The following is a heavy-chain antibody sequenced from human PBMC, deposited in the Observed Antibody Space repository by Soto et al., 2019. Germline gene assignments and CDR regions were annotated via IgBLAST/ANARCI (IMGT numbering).Heavy chain of an antibody. V-gene: IGHV3-33*01. J-gene: IGHJ6*03. CDR3: ARDRIAVAADVWFDYYYMDV. CDR1: GFTFSSYG. D-gene: IGHD6-19*01. Sequence: QVQLVESGGGVVQPGRSLRLSCAASGFTFSSYGMHWVRQAPGKGLEWVAVIWYDGSNKYYADSVKGRFTISRDNSKNTLYLQMNSLRAEDTAVYYCARDRIAVAADVWFDYYYMDVWGKGTTVTVSS. CDR2: IWYDGSNK.